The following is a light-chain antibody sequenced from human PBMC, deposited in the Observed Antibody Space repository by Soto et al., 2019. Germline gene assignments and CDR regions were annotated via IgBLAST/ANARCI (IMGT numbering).Light chain of an antibody. CDR3: AAWDDILNGWV. CDR2: ANS. CDR1: SSNLGSRA. V-gene: IGLV1-44*01. Sequence: QAVVTKPPSASGTPGQRVTISCSGSSSNLGSRAVSWYQQVPGTAPKLLIYANSQRPSGVPDRFSASKSGTSASLAISGLRSEDETDYYCAAWDDILNGWVFGGGTKVTVL. J-gene: IGLJ3*02.